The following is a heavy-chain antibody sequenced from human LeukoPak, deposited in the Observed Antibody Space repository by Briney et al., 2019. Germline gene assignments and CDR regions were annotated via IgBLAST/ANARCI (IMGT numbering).Heavy chain of an antibody. CDR1: GFTFSSYA. V-gene: IGHV3-23*01. CDR2: ISGSGGST. CDR3: AKGGIVGTTSFDY. J-gene: IGHJ4*02. D-gene: IGHD1-26*01. Sequence: GGSLRLSSAASGFTFSSYAMSWVRQAPGKGLEWVSAISGSGGSTYYADSVKGRFTISRDNSKNTLYLQMNSLRAEDTAVYYCAKGGIVGTTSFDYWGQGTLVTVSS.